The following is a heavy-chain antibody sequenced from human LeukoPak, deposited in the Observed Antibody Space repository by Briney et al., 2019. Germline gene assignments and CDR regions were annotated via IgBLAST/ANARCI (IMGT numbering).Heavy chain of an antibody. V-gene: IGHV1-46*01. J-gene: IGHJ4*02. CDR3: ARGRAQLRSYYGEAGDY. CDR1: GYTFTSYY. Sequence: GASVKVSCKASGYTFTSYYMHWVRQAPGQGLEWMGLINPSGGSTSYAQKFQGRVTMTRDTSTSTVYMELSSLRSEDTAVYYCARGRAQLRSYYGEAGDYWGQGTLVTVSS. D-gene: IGHD1-26*01. CDR2: INPSGGST.